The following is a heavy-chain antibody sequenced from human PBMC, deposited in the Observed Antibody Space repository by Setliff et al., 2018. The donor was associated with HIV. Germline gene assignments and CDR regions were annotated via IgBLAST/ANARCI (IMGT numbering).Heavy chain of an antibody. Sequence: GESLKIPCKDSGYTFSNYCLAWVRQMPGKGLEWMGIIYPGDADTRYSPPFQCQVTISADKTISTAYLQWLSLQAADTAMYYCARGFYGDYYFDYWGQGTLVTVSS. J-gene: IGHJ4*02. CDR1: GYTFSNYC. CDR3: ARGFYGDYYFDY. D-gene: IGHD2-2*01. V-gene: IGHV5-51*01. CDR2: IYPGDADT.